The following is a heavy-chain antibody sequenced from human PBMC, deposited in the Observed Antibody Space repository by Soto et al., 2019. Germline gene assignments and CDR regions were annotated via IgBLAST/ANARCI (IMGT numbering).Heavy chain of an antibody. CDR1: GGSISSYY. J-gene: IGHJ6*02. CDR2: IYYSGNT. V-gene: IGHV4-59*01. Sequence: SETLSLTCTVSGGSISSYYWSWIRQPPGKGLEWIGYIYYSGNTNYNPSLKSRVTISVDTSKNQFSLKLSSVTAADTAVYYCAADIVVVPAAASTYYYYYGMDVWGQGTTVTVSS. CDR3: AADIVVVPAAASTYYYYYGMDV. D-gene: IGHD2-2*01.